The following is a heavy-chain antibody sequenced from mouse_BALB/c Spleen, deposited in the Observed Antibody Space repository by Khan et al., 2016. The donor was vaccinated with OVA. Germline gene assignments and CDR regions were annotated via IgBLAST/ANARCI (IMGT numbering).Heavy chain of an antibody. CDR2: INPYNAGT. CDR1: GYTFTNYV. V-gene: IGHV1S136*01. D-gene: IGHD4-1*01. Sequence: VQLQQSGPELVEPGASVKMSCKASGYTFTNYVMHWVKQKPGQGLEWIGYINPYNAGTRYNEKFKGKATLTSDISSTTASMELSSLTSEDSAVEYCAREASSWDFSFPYWGQGTLVTVSA. J-gene: IGHJ3*01. CDR3: AREASSWDFSFPY.